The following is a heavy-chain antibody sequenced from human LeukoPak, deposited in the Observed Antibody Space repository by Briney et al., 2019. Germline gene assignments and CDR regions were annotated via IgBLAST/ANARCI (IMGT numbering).Heavy chain of an antibody. J-gene: IGHJ6*02. CDR3: ANSDHSFGYNYYGMDV. CDR1: GFSVSNYY. D-gene: IGHD3-3*01. CDR2: ISGSGGST. Sequence: GGSLRLSCAASGFSVSNYYMSWVRQAPGKGLEWVSAISGSGGSTYYADSVKGRYTISRDNSKNTLYLQMNSLRAEDTAVYYCANSDHSFGYNYYGMDVWGQGTTVTVSS. V-gene: IGHV3-23*01.